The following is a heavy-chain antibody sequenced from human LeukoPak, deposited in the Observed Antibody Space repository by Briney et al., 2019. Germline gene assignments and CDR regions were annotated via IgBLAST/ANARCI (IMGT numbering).Heavy chain of an antibody. D-gene: IGHD6-13*01. CDR1: GFTVSRNY. V-gene: IGHV3-53*01. CDR2: IYSGGST. J-gene: IGHJ5*02. Sequence: GGSLRLSCAASGFTVSRNYMSWVRQAPGKGLEWVSLIYSGGSTYYADSVKGRFTISRDNSKNTLYLQMNSLRAEDTAVYYCARGWYGQLTFDPWGQGTLVTVSS. CDR3: ARGWYGQLTFDP.